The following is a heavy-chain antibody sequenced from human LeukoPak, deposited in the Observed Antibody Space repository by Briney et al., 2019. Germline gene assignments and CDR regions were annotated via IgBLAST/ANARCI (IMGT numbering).Heavy chain of an antibody. CDR1: GFMFKAYE. Sequence: GGSLRLSCAASGFMFKAYEMNWVRQSPGRGLEWVSSITGGGTAIYYAASVKGRFRISRDNVKNSLFLQMTSLRADDTGLYYCARTVMGDSDWSFYLDHWGQGSLVTVSS. V-gene: IGHV3-48*03. CDR3: ARTVMGDSDWSFYLDH. CDR2: ITGGGTAI. J-gene: IGHJ4*02. D-gene: IGHD6-19*01.